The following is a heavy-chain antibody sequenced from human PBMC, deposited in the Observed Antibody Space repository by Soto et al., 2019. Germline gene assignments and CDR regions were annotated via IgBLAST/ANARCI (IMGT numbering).Heavy chain of an antibody. CDR1: GFTFSAYT. D-gene: IGHD1-26*01. CDR2: ISSSSSTI. V-gene: IGHV3-48*02. J-gene: IGHJ4*02. Sequence: GGSLRLSCAASGFTFSAYTMNWVRQAPGKGLEWVSYISSSSSTIFYADSVKGRFTISRDNAKNSLYLQMNSLRDEDTAVYYCARRGSGTSPNFDYWGQGTLVTVSS. CDR3: ARRGSGTSPNFDY.